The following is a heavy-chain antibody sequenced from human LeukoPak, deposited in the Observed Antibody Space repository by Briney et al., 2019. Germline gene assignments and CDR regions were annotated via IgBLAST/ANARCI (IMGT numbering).Heavy chain of an antibody. Sequence: SGRSLRLSCAASGFTFSSYEMIWVRQAPGKGLEWVSSITSSGTSIYYADSVKGRFTLSRDNTKNSLYLQMNSLRAEDTAVYYCARVRPTIFGVIIEPYFDYWGQGTLVTVSS. CDR3: ARVRPTIFGVIIEPYFDY. V-gene: IGHV3-48*03. CDR2: ITSSGTSI. J-gene: IGHJ4*02. CDR1: GFTFSSYE. D-gene: IGHD3-3*01.